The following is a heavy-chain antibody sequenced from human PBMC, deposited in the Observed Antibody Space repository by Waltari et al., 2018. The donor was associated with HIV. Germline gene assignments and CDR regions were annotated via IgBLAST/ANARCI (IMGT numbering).Heavy chain of an antibody. J-gene: IGHJ5*02. CDR2: IYYSGNT. CDR3: ALIVVVPAAKLNWFDP. Sequence: QLQLQESGPGLVKPSETLSLTCTVSGGSLSSSSYYWGWIRTPPGKGLEWIGSIYYSGNTYFNPALKSRVTISVDTSKNQFSLKLSSVTAADTAVYYCALIVVVPAAKLNWFDPWGQGTLVTVSS. V-gene: IGHV4-39*01. CDR1: GGSLSSSSYY. D-gene: IGHD2-2*01.